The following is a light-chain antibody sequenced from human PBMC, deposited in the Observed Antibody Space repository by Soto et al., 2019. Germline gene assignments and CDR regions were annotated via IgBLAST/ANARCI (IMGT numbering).Light chain of an antibody. J-gene: IGKJ1*01. CDR3: QQFRT. CDR1: QSLSGW. Sequence: DIQMTQSPSTLSASVGDRVTISCRASQSLSGWLAWYQQKPGKAPKLLIYDVSTLESGVPSRFSGGGSGTEFTLTISILQPDDFATYYCQQFRTFGQGTKVEIK. V-gene: IGKV1-5*01. CDR2: DVS.